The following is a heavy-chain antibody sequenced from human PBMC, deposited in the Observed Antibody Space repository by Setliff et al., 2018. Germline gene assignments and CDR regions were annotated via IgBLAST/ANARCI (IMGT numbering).Heavy chain of an antibody. J-gene: IGHJ4*02. D-gene: IGHD1-26*01. CDR1: GFTFSTYS. V-gene: IGHV3-21*04. Sequence: GGSLRLSCAASGFTFSTYSLIWVRQAPGTGLEWVSSISPSSSHIYYADSAEGRFTISRDNARNTISLQIDDLRAEDTATYYCAKDRVPDGIWEFDSWGQGLLVTVSS. CDR2: ISPSSSHI. CDR3: AKDRVPDGIWEFDS.